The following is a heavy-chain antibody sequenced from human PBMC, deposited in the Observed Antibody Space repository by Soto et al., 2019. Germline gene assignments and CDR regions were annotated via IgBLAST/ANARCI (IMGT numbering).Heavy chain of an antibody. Sequence: GGSTRLSCAASGFTVCSYGMHWVRQAPGKGLEWVAVIWYDGSNKYYADSVKGRFTISRDNSKNTLYLQMNSLRAEDTAVYYCARDRNDYGVDYWGQGTLVTVSS. V-gene: IGHV3-33*01. CDR3: ARDRNDYGVDY. D-gene: IGHD4-17*01. CDR1: GFTVCSYG. CDR2: IWYDGSNK. J-gene: IGHJ4*02.